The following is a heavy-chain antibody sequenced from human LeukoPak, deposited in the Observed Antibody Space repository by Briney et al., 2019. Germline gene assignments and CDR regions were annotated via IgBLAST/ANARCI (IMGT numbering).Heavy chain of an antibody. D-gene: IGHD3-10*01. J-gene: IGHJ6*03. CDR1: GFTFDDYG. CDR3: ARDQVRDWSGSYYTSYYYYMDV. CDR2: INWNGGST. V-gene: IGHV3-20*04. Sequence: GGSLRLSCAASGFTFDDYGMSWVRQAPGKGLEWVSGINWNGGSTGYADSVKGRFTISRDNAKNSLYLQMNSLRAEDTAVYYCARDQVRDWSGSYYTSYYYYMDVWGKGTTVTISS.